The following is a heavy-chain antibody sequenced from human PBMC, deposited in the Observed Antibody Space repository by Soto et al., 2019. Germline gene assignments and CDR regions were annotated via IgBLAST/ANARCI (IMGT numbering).Heavy chain of an antibody. J-gene: IGHJ6*02. Sequence: SVKVFCKASGGTFSSYAISWVRQAPGQGLEWMGGIIPIFGTANYAQKFQGRVTITADESTSTAYMELSSLRSEDTAVYYCASRRRYSGYDYYYYYGMDVWGQGTTVTSP. V-gene: IGHV1-69*13. CDR2: IIPIFGTA. D-gene: IGHD5-12*01. CDR3: ASRRRYSGYDYYYYYGMDV. CDR1: GGTFSSYA.